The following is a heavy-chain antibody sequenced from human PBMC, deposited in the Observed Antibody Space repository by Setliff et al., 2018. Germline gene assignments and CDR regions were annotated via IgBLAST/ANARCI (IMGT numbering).Heavy chain of an antibody. CDR1: GGSISSGSYY. D-gene: IGHD3-3*01. V-gene: IGHV4-61*09. CDR3: AGGKTFFGAFIRAFDI. CDR2: IYTSGST. Sequence: MTSETLSLTCTVSGGSISSGSYYWSWIRQPAGKGLEWIGHIYTSGSTNYNPSLKSRVTMSVDTSKNQFSLKVDSVTAADTAMYYCAGGKTFFGAFIRAFDIWGQGRMVTVSS. J-gene: IGHJ3*02.